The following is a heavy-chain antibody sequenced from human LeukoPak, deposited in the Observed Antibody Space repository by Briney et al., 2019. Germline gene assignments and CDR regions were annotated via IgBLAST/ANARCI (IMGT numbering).Heavy chain of an antibody. Sequence: GESLKISCKGSGYSFTTNWIGWVRQMPGKGLEWMGIIYPGDSDTRYSPSFQGQVTISVDKSISTAYLQWSSLKAPDPAMYYCARRSYDSSVYYRYMYYFDYWGQGTLVTVSS. CDR3: ARRSYDSSVYYRYMYYFDY. J-gene: IGHJ4*02. D-gene: IGHD3-22*01. V-gene: IGHV5-51*01. CDR2: IYPGDSDT. CDR1: GYSFTTNW.